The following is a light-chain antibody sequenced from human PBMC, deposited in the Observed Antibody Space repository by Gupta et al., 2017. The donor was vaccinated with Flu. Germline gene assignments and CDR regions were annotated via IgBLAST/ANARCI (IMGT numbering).Light chain of an antibody. CDR2: ATS. J-gene: IGKJ2*02. V-gene: IGKV1-39*01. Sequence: PSSLSASVGDRVTITCRASQSISSSLNWYQQKPGKAPKLLMYATSSLQSGVPSRFSGSGSGTDFTLTISSLQPEDFATYYCQQSDSIRSTFGQGTKLEIK. CDR3: QQSDSIRST. CDR1: QSISSS.